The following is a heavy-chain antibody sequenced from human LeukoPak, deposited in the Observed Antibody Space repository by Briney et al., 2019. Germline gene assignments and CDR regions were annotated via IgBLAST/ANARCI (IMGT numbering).Heavy chain of an antibody. V-gene: IGHV4-59*01. Sequence: PSETLSLTCTVSGGSISSYYWSWIRQPPGKGLEWIGCISDSGRTYYNPSLKSRVTISLGTSNNQFSLRLTSVTAADSAMYYCTKGYYEPFDSWGQGTLVTVSS. CDR2: ISDSGRT. CDR3: TKGYYEPFDS. D-gene: IGHD3-22*01. CDR1: GGSISSYY. J-gene: IGHJ4*02.